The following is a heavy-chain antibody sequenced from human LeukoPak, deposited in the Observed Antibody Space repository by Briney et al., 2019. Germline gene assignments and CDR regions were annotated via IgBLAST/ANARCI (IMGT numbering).Heavy chain of an antibody. CDR3: ARDGGRLRLGHHMDV. J-gene: IGHJ6*03. CDR1: GYTFTSYY. CDR2: INPSGGST. V-gene: IGHV1-46*01. Sequence: ASVKVSCKASGYTFTSYYMHWVRQAPGQGLEWMGIINPSGGSTSYAQKFQGRVTMTRDTSTSTVYMELSSLRSEDTAVYYCARDGGRLRLGHHMDVWGKGTTVTISS. D-gene: IGHD3-16*01.